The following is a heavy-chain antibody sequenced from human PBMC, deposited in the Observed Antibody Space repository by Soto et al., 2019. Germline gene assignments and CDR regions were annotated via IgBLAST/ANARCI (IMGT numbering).Heavy chain of an antibody. CDR1: GYTFTSYD. D-gene: IGHD6-13*01. CDR3: ARTYSSSWYDAFDI. J-gene: IGHJ3*02. V-gene: IGHV1-8*01. Sequence: QVQLVQSGAEVKKPGASVKVSCKASGYTFTSYDINWVRQATGQGLEWMGWMNPNSGNTGYAQKFQGRVTMTRNTSISTAYMELSSLRSEDTAVYYGARTYSSSWYDAFDIWGQGTRVTVSS. CDR2: MNPNSGNT.